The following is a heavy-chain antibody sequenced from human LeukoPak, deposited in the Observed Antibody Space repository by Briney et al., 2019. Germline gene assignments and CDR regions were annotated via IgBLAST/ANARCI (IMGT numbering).Heavy chain of an antibody. D-gene: IGHD3-10*01. V-gene: IGHV1-18*01. CDR2: ISAYNGNT. CDR1: GYTFTSYG. J-gene: IGHJ4*02. Sequence: GASVKVSCKASGYTFTSYGISWVRLAPGQGLEWMGWISAYNGNTNYAQEVQGRVTMTTDTSTSTAYMELRSLRSDDTAVYYCARLPYRGNYFDYWGQGTLVTVSS. CDR3: ARLPYRGNYFDY.